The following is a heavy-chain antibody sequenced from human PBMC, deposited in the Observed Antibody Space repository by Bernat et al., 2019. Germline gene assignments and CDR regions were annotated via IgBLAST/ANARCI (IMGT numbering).Heavy chain of an antibody. Sequence: QLVESGGGLVKPGESLRLSCAASGFSFSTYSMNWVRQAPGKGLEWVSSISNAGGTIYYSDSVRSRFTISSDNAENSLFLQMNSLRAEDTAVYYCAARHCSNGVCQFDDWGQGTLVTVSS. CDR1: GFSFSTYS. CDR2: ISNAGGTI. V-gene: IGHV3-21*01. D-gene: IGHD2-8*01. J-gene: IGHJ4*02. CDR3: AARHCSNGVCQFDD.